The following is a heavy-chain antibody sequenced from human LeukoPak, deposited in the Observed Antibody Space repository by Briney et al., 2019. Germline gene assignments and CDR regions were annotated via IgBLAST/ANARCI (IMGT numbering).Heavy chain of an antibody. CDR3: ARGGVVDTAMGP. J-gene: IGHJ5*02. D-gene: IGHD5-18*01. CDR2: ISSSSSYI. Sequence: EGSLRLSCAASGFTFSSYSMNWVRQAPGKGLEWVSSISSSSSYIYYADSVRGRFTISRDNAKNSLYLQVNSLRAEDTAVYYCARGGVVDTAMGPWGQGTLVTVSS. CDR1: GFTFSSYS. V-gene: IGHV3-21*01.